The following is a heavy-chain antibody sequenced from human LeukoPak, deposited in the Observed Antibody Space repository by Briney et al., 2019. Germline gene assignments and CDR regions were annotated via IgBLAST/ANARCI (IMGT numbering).Heavy chain of an antibody. Sequence: GGPLRLSCAASGFRSSNFWIHWVRQAPGKGLIWVSQISPDGGTTMYADSVKGRFTVTRDNAENSVRLQMNSLRAEDTAVYYCVRDVRDGPWGQGTLVIVSS. J-gene: IGHJ5*02. CDR2: ISPDGGTT. CDR3: VRDVRDGP. V-gene: IGHV3-74*03. CDR1: GFRSSNFW. D-gene: IGHD5-24*01.